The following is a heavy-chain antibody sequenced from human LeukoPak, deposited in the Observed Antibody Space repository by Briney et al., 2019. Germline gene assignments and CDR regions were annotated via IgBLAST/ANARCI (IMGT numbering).Heavy chain of an antibody. CDR2: IDPSDSYT. J-gene: IGHJ4*02. CDR1: GYSFTSYW. CDR3: ARGGDSSGYYGNFDY. Sequence: GESLRISCKGSGYSFTSYWISWVRQMPGKGLEWMGRIDPSDSYTNYSPSLQGHVTISADKSISTAYLQWSSLKASDTAMYYCARGGDSSGYYGNFDYWGQGTLVTVSS. V-gene: IGHV5-10-1*01. D-gene: IGHD3-22*01.